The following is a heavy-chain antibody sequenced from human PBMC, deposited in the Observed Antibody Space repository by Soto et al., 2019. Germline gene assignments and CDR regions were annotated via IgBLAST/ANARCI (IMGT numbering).Heavy chain of an antibody. D-gene: IGHD2-15*01. CDR1: GGSISSYY. Sequence: SETLSLTCTVSGGSISSYYWSWIRQPPGKGLEWIGYIYYSGSTNYNPSLKSRVTISGDTSKNHFSLNLSSVTAADPAVYYCARHRGDCSGGSCYQGYMDVWGKGTTVTVSS. CDR3: ARHRGDCSGGSCYQGYMDV. J-gene: IGHJ6*03. V-gene: IGHV4-59*08. CDR2: IYYSGST.